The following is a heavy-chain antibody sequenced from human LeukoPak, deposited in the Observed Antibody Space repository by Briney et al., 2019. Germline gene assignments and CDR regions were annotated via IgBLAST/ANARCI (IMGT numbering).Heavy chain of an antibody. J-gene: IGHJ4*02. Sequence: GGSLRFSCAASGFTFTSSAVSWVRQAPGKGLEWVAVISYDGSNKYYADSVKGRFTISRDNSKNTLYLQMNSLRAEDTAVYYCAKSGDFWSGYCDYWGQGTLVTVSS. CDR2: ISYDGSNK. D-gene: IGHD3-3*01. CDR1: GFTFTSSA. CDR3: AKSGDFWSGYCDY. V-gene: IGHV3-30-3*02.